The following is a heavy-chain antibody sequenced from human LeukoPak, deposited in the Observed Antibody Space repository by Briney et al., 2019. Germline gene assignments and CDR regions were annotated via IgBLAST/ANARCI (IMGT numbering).Heavy chain of an antibody. V-gene: IGHV3-30*02. D-gene: IGHD3-22*01. CDR3: AKPVVLYYYDSSGPDY. J-gene: IGHJ4*02. CDR2: IRYDGSNK. CDR1: GLTFSSYG. Sequence: GGSLRLSCAASGLTFSSYGMHWVRQAPGKGLEWVAFIRYDGSNKYYADSVKGRFTISRDNSKNTLYLQMNSLRAEDTAVYYCAKPVVLYYYDSSGPDYWGQGTLVTVSS.